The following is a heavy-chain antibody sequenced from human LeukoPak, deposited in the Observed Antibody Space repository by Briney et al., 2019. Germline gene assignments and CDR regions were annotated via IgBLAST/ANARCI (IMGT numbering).Heavy chain of an antibody. J-gene: IGHJ4*02. CDR3: ARVGAYCTSTSCLDY. Sequence: ASVKVSCKTSGGTFSSYAISWVRQAPGQGLEWMGRIIPILGIANYAQKFQGRVTITADKSTSTAYMELSSLRSEDTAVYYCARVGAYCTSTSCLDYWGQGTLVTVSS. D-gene: IGHD2-2*01. CDR1: GGTFSSYA. V-gene: IGHV1-69*04. CDR2: IIPILGIA.